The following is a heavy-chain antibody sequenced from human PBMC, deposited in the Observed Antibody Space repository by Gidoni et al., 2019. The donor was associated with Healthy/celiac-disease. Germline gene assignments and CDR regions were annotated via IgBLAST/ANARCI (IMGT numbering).Heavy chain of an antibody. Sequence: QLQLQESGPGLVKPSETLSLTCTVSGGSISSSSYYWGWIRQPPGKGLEWIGSIYYSGSTYYNPSLKSRVTISVDTSKNQFSLKLSSVTAADTAVYYCARISGGAAGSGTEYFQHWGQGTLVTVSS. CDR1: GGSISSSSYY. V-gene: IGHV4-39*07. J-gene: IGHJ1*01. D-gene: IGHD6-13*01. CDR2: IYYSGST. CDR3: ARISGGAAGSGTEYFQH.